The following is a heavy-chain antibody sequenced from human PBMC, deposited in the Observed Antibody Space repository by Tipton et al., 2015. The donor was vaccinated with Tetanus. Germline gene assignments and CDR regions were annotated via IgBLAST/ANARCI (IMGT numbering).Heavy chain of an antibody. Sequence: CAASGFTFSDYYMSWIRQAPGKGLEWVSYISSSGSTIYYADSVKGRFTIPRDNAKNSLYLQMNSLRAGDTAVYYCARGGRGIAAAGRFDYWGQGTLVTVSS. CDR2: ISSSGSTI. D-gene: IGHD6-13*01. CDR1: GFTFSDYY. J-gene: IGHJ4*02. CDR3: ARGGRGIAAAGRFDY. V-gene: IGHV3-11*01.